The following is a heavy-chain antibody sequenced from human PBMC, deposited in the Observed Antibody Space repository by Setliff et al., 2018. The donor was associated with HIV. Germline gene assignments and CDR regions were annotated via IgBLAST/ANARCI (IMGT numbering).Heavy chain of an antibody. J-gene: IGHJ6*02. CDR2: IYHSGST. D-gene: IGHD6-13*01. CDR1: SGSIHSGSYY. Sequence: KPSETLSLTCIVSSGSIHSGSYYWSWIRQPPGKGLEWIGEIYHSGSTNYNPSLQSRVTISVDKSKNQFSLRLRSVTAADTAIYYCARDAVLSSSWNVLPGYGMDVWGQGTTVTVSS. V-gene: IGHV4-39*07. CDR3: ARDAVLSSSWNVLPGYGMDV.